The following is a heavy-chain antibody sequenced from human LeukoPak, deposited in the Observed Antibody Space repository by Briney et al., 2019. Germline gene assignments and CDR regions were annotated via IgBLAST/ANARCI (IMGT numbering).Heavy chain of an antibody. D-gene: IGHD1-26*01. Sequence: SETLSLTCTVSGGSISSSSYYWGWIRQPPGKGLEWIGYIYYTGNTKYNPSLKSRVTISVDTSKNQFSLKLSSVTAADTAVYYCASRSFRGSHGRWGQGTLVTVSS. CDR2: IYYTGNT. J-gene: IGHJ4*02. CDR3: ASRSFRGSHGR. V-gene: IGHV4-61*05. CDR1: GGSISSSSYY.